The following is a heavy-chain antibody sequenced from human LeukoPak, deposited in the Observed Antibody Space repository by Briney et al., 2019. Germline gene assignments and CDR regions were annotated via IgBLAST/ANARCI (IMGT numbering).Heavy chain of an antibody. CDR3: ARDLTVGPIFIDY. CDR2: IDRSGSYI. CDR1: GFTVSDYY. J-gene: IGHJ4*02. D-gene: IGHD1-26*01. Sequence: RPGGSLRLSCAASGFTVSDYYMNWIRQASGRGLEWVSYIDRSGSYIKYADSVKGRFTISRDNAKNSLYLQMNSLRAEDTAVYYCARDLTVGPIFIDYWGQGTLVTVSS. V-gene: IGHV3-11*06.